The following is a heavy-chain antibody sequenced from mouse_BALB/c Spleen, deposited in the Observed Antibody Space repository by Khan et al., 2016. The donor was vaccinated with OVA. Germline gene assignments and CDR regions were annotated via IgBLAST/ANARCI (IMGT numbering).Heavy chain of an antibody. Sequence: EVELVESGGDLVKPGGSLRLSCAASGFTFSAYGMAWVRQAPDKRLEWVATINSDGGYTYYPDTVKGRFTISRNNAENTLSLQMSSLKSEDTAIYYCASHLTGSLAYWGQGTLVTVFA. J-gene: IGHJ3*01. CDR3: ASHLTGSLAY. D-gene: IGHD4-1*01. CDR1: GFTFSAYG. V-gene: IGHV5-6*01. CDR2: INSDGGYT.